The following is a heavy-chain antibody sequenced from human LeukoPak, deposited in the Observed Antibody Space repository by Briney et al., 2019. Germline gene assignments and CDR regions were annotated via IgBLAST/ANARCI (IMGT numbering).Heavy chain of an antibody. V-gene: IGHV1-69*05. J-gene: IGHJ4*02. D-gene: IGHD2-15*01. Sequence: SVKVSXKASGGTFSSYAISWVRQAPGQGLEWMGRIIPIFGTANYAQKFQGRVTITTDESTSTAYMELSSLRSEDTAVYYCAREVVVAQLFDYWGQGTLVTVSS. CDR2: IIPIFGTA. CDR1: GGTFSSYA. CDR3: AREVVVAQLFDY.